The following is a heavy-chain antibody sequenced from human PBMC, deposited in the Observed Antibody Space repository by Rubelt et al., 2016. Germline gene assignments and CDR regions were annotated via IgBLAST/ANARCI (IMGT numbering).Heavy chain of an antibody. D-gene: IGHD6-13*01. J-gene: IGHJ5*02. Sequence: QVQLVQSGAEVKKPGASVKVSCKASGYTFTSYGISWVRQAPGQGLEWMGWISAYNGNTNYAQKRRGVVTIGASTVQSAADMGLGSLRSDDACVYYCASMYSSSWYRGWFDPWGQGTLVTVSA. CDR3: ASMYSSSWYRGWFDP. CDR2: ISAYNGNT. CDR1: GYTFTSYG. V-gene: IGHV1-18*01.